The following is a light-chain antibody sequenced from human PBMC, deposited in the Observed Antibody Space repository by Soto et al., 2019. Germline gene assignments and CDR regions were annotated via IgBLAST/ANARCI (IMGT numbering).Light chain of an antibody. CDR3: ATWDDSLSGPV. CDR2: ENN. CDR1: TSNIGSSS. V-gene: IGLV1-47*01. Sequence: QSVLRQPPSASGTPGQSVTISCSGSTSNIGSSSVYWYQQLPGTAPKVFIYENNRRPSGVPDRFSGSKSGTSASLAISGLRYEDEADYYCATWDDSLSGPVFGGGTQLTVL. J-gene: IGLJ2*01.